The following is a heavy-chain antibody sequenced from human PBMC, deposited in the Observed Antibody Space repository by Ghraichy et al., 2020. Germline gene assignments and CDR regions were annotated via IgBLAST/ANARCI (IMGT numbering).Heavy chain of an antibody. CDR2: IYYTGST. J-gene: IGHJ2*01. D-gene: IGHD2-2*01. CDR3: ARVGGHCSSVSCYAGWYFDL. CDR1: GGSMNKYY. Sequence: GSLRLSCTVSGGSMNKYYWSWFRQSPGKGLEWLGHIYYTGSTNYIPSVKSRVTISGDTSKNQFFLTLTSVTATDTAVYYCARVGGHCSSVSCYAGWYFDLWGRGTLVTVSS. V-gene: IGHV4-59*08.